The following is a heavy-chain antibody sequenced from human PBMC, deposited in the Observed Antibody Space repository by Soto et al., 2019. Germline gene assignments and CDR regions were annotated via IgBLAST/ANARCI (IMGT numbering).Heavy chain of an antibody. CDR3: ARHPGSTGRVAFYHYHYGLEV. J-gene: IGHJ6*02. CDR1: GGSISSSSYY. D-gene: IGHD5-12*01. CDR2: IYYSGST. Sequence: SETLSLTWTVSGGSISSSSYYWGWIRQPPGKGLEWIGSIYYSGSTYYNPSLKSRVTISVDTSKNQFSLKLSSVTAADTAVYYCARHPGSTGRVAFYHYHYGLEVWGPGPTLT. V-gene: IGHV4-39*01.